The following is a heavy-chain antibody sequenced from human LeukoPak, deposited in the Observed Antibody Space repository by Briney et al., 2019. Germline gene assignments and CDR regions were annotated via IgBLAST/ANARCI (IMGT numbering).Heavy chain of an antibody. CDR2: INHSGST. CDR1: GGSFSDYY. V-gene: IGHV4-34*01. CDR3: ARGPPRDFGTSGFYYNY. D-gene: IGHD3-22*01. J-gene: IGHJ4*02. Sequence: SETLSLTCAIYGGSFSDYYWSWIRQPPGKGLEWIGEINHSGSTNYNPSLTSRVTMSVDTSKNQFSLKLSSVTAADTAVCYCARGPPRDFGTSGFYYNYWGQGTRVTVSS.